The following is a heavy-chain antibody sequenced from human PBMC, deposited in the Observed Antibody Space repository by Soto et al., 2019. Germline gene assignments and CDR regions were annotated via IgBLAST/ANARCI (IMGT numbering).Heavy chain of an antibody. CDR2: INAGNGNT. J-gene: IGHJ4*02. Sequence: GASVKVSCTASGYTFTSYAMHWVRQAPGQRLEWMGWINAGNGNTKYSQKFQGRVTITRDTSASTAYMELSSLRSEDTAVYYCARSPAAAASVPFVYWGQETLVTVSS. V-gene: IGHV1-3*01. CDR1: GYTFTSYA. CDR3: ARSPAAAASVPFVY. D-gene: IGHD6-13*01.